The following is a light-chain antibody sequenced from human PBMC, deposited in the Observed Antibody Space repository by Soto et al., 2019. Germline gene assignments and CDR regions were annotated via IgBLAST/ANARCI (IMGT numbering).Light chain of an antibody. CDR2: ATS. CDR3: QQASTLPFT. CDR1: QGASSW. V-gene: IGKV1-12*01. J-gene: IGKJ4*01. Sequence: DMEMTQSPSSVSASVGDRVTITCRASQGASSWLAWYQQKPGNAPKLLIYATSTLQSGVPSRFSGCRSGTNFTLTITGLQPDDFATYYCQQASTLPFTFGGGTKVEIK.